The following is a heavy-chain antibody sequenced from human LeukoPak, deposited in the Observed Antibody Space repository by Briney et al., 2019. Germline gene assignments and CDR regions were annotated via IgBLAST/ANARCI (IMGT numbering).Heavy chain of an antibody. CDR3: ARAPGGNGYDFWSGYYTSWFDP. CDR2: IYYGGST. V-gene: IGHV4-59*01. D-gene: IGHD3-3*01. CDR1: GGSISSYY. Sequence: PSETLSLTCTVSGGSISSYYWSWIRQPPGKGLEWIGYIYYGGSTNYNPSLKSRVTISVDTSKNQFSLKLSSVTAADTAVYYCARAPGGNGYDFWSGYYTSWFDPWGQGTLVTVSS. J-gene: IGHJ5*02.